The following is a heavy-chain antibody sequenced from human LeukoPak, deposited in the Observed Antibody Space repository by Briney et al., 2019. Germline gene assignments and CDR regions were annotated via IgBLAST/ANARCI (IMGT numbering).Heavy chain of an antibody. CDR1: GGSISSYY. CDR2: IYYSGNNY. D-gene: IGHD6-13*01. V-gene: IGHV4-59*08. Sequence: KASETLSLTCTVSGGSISSYYWSWIRQPPGKGLEWIAYIYYSGNNYYYNPSLKSRVTISVDTSKNQFSLKLSSVTAADTAVYYCARHSIAAAGGGGFDYWGQGTLVTVSS. J-gene: IGHJ4*02. CDR3: ARHSIAAAGGGGFDY.